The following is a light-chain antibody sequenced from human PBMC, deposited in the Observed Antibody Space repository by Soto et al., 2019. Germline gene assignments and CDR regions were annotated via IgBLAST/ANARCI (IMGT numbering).Light chain of an antibody. CDR1: QTVRGAF. CDR2: AAS. CDR3: LQFDNSRT. J-gene: IGKJ1*01. Sequence: IVLTQSPATLSLSPGDTGTVSCRASQTVRGAFLAWYQQKPGQVPRLLLYAASKRATGIPERFSGSGSGTEFTLTIDGLEPEDFAVYYCLQFDNSRTFGQGTKVEIK. V-gene: IGKV3-20*01.